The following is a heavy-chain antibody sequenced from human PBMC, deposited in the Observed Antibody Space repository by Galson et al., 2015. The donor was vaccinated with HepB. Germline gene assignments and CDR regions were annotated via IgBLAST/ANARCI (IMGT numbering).Heavy chain of an antibody. CDR2: IIPIFGTA. J-gene: IGHJ5*02. CDR3: ARKNWGWFDP. D-gene: IGHD3-16*01. CDR1: GGTFSSYA. V-gene: IGHV1-69*13. Sequence: SVKVSCKASGGTFSSYAISWVRQAPGQGLEWMGGIIPIFGTANYAQKFQGRVRITADESTSTAYMELSSLRSEDTAVYYCARKNWGWFDPWGQGTLVTVSS.